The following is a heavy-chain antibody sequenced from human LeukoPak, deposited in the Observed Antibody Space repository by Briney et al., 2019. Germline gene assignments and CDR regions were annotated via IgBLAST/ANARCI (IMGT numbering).Heavy chain of an antibody. V-gene: IGHV1-2*02. J-gene: IGHJ5*02. D-gene: IGHD5-12*01. Sequence: ASVKVSCKASGYTFTNYYVHWVRQAPGQRLEWMGWINPNSGGTDYAQKFQGRVTMTRDTSISTAYMELSRLTSDDTAVYSCARGSGYDYNWFDPWAREPWASSPQ. CDR1: GYTFTNYY. CDR3: ARGSGYDYNWFDP. CDR2: INPNSGGT.